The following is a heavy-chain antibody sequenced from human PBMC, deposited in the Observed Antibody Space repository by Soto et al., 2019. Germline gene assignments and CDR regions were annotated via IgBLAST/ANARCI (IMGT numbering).Heavy chain of an antibody. D-gene: IGHD2-15*01. V-gene: IGHV3-30-3*01. Sequence: GSLRLSCAASGFTFSSYAMHWVRQAPGKGPEWVAVISYDGSNKYYADSVKGRFTISRDNSKNTLYLQMNSLRAEDTAVYYCARQGYCSGGSCYISAFDIWGQGTMVTVSS. CDR1: GFTFSSYA. J-gene: IGHJ3*02. CDR3: ARQGYCSGGSCYISAFDI. CDR2: ISYDGSNK.